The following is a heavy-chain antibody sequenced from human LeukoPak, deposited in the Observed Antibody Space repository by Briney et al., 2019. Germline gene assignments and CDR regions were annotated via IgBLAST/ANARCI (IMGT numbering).Heavy chain of an antibody. D-gene: IGHD5-18*01. CDR1: GGSISLSYYY. V-gene: IGHV4-39*02. J-gene: IGHJ4*02. CDR3: ARGRGYDGGTFDY. CDR2: VYYSGTT. Sequence: SETLSLTCSVSGGSISLSYYYWGWIRQPPGKAVEWIGSVYYSGTTSYNPSLKSRVTISVDMSKNHFSLRLSSVTAADTAVYYCARGRGYDGGTFDYWGQGTLVTVSS.